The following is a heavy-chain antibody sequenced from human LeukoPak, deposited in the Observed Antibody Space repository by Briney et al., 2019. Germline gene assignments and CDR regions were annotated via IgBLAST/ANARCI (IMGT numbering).Heavy chain of an antibody. CDR2: SYNSGST. Sequence: TLSLTCSVCGHPMSRGSYQGRSSRKPAAEGLEWFGRSYNSGSTNYNPSLKSRVTISVDTSKNQFSLKLSSVTAADTAMYYCARVPGGAVFDIWGQGTMVTVSS. V-gene: IGHV4-61*02. D-gene: IGHD1-26*01. J-gene: IGHJ3*02. CDR3: ARVPGGAVFDI. CDR1: GHPMSRGSYQ.